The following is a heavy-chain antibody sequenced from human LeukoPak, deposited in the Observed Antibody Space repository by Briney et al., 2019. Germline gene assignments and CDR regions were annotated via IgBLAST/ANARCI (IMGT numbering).Heavy chain of an antibody. Sequence: GGSLRLSCAASRCTVTSYGIHSVRQAPAKGLEWVAVIWYDGSKKYSADSVTGRFTISRDKSKTTLYLQMISMRAEDTAVYYCARGGYDLWSGYRIDFWGQGTLVTVSS. CDR1: RCTVTSYG. J-gene: IGHJ4*02. D-gene: IGHD3-3*01. CDR2: IWYDGSKK. CDR3: ARGGYDLWSGYRIDF. V-gene: IGHV3-33*01.